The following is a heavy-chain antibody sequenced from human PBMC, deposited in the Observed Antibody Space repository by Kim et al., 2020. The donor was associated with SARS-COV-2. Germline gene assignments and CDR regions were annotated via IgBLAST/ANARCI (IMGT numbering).Heavy chain of an antibody. V-gene: IGHV3-73*01. CDR1: GFNFSGPA. CDR3: IQGGYGDENWFDL. J-gene: IGHJ5*02. D-gene: IGHD4-17*01. CDR2: VRSKANNYAT. Sequence: GGSLRLSCAASGFNFSGPAMQWVRQASGKGLEWVARVRSKANNYATEYAASVKGRFTISRDDSKNTAYLQMNSLKTEDSAVYYCIQGGYGDENWFDLWGRGTLVTVSS.